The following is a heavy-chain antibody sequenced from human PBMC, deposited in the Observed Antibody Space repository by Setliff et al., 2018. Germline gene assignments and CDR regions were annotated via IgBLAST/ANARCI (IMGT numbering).Heavy chain of an antibody. CDR1: GGSISSDTYY. J-gene: IGHJ4*02. CDR2: IFHSGST. Sequence: SETLSLTCTVSGGSISSDTYYWGWIRQPPGKGLEWIGSIFHSGSTYYSPSLKSRVTISVDMSKNQFSLKLTSVTAADTAVYYCARLSYYGSGSYYDFDSWGQGTLVTVSS. CDR3: ARLSYYGSGSYYDFDS. D-gene: IGHD3-10*01. V-gene: IGHV4-39*01.